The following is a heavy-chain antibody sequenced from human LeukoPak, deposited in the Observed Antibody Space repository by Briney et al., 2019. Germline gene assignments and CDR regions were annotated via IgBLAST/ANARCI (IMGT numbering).Heavy chain of an antibody. V-gene: IGHV4-31*03. CDR3: ARESYPTSSWFHYGLDV. D-gene: IGHD6-13*01. J-gene: IGHJ6*02. Sequence: PSQTLSLTCTVSGGSIRSGGYYWTWIRQHPGKGLEWNGYIYYDGSTDYNPSLKSRVTISVDTSKNQFSLRLSSVTAADTAVYYCARESYPTSSWFHYGLDVWGQGTTVTVSS. CDR1: GGSIRSGGYY. CDR2: IYYDGST.